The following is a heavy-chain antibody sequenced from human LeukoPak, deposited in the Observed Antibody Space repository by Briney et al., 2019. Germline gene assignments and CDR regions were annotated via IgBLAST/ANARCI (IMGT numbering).Heavy chain of an antibody. J-gene: IGHJ6*03. Sequence: GGSLRLSCAASGFTFDDYGMSWVRLVPGKGLEWVSGIDWNGGSTGYADSVRGRFTISRDNAKNSLYLQMDSLRAEDTALYYCARGSRRGLFYYCTMDVWGKGTTVTISS. CDR1: GFTFDDYG. CDR2: IDWNGGST. V-gene: IGHV3-20*04. CDR3: ARGSRRGLFYYCTMDV. D-gene: IGHD3-10*01.